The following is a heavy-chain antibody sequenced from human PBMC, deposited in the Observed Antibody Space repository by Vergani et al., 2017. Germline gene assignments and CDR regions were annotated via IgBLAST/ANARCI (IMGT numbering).Heavy chain of an antibody. J-gene: IGHJ6*02. Sequence: EVQLLESGGGLVQPGGSLRLSCAASGFTFSSYAMSWVRQAPGKGLEWVSAISGSGGSTSYADSVTGRFTISRGNSKNTLYLQMTSLRAEDTAVYYCARAFDYYGSGSYLSDGMDVWGQGTTVTVSS. V-gene: IGHV3-23*01. CDR2: ISGSGGST. CDR3: ARAFDYYGSGSYLSDGMDV. CDR1: GFTFSSYA. D-gene: IGHD3-10*01.